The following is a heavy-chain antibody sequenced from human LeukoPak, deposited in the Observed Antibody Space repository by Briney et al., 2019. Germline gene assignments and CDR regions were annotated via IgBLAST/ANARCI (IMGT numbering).Heavy chain of an antibody. J-gene: IGHJ4*02. V-gene: IGHV3-66*02. CDR3: ARLSGY. Sequence: GGSLRLSCAASGPTVSSNYMSWVRQAPGKGLEWVSVINSGGSTYYADSVKGRFTISRDNSKNTLYLQMNSLRAEDTAVYYCARLSGYWGQGTLVTVSS. CDR2: INSGGST. CDR1: GPTVSSNY. D-gene: IGHD4/OR15-4a*01.